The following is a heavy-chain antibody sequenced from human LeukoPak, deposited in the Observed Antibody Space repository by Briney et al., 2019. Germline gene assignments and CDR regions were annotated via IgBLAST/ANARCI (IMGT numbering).Heavy chain of an antibody. J-gene: IGHJ5*02. V-gene: IGHV3-23*01. D-gene: IGHD6-13*01. CDR1: GFTFRNYA. CDR2: ISDSGGST. CDR3: AKGSRWYWFDP. Sequence: PGRSLRLSCAASGFTFRNYAMHWVRQAPGKGLEWVSTISDSGGSTYYADSVKGRFTTSRDTSKNTLYLQMNSLRADDTAVYYCAKGSRWYWFDPWGQGTLVTVSS.